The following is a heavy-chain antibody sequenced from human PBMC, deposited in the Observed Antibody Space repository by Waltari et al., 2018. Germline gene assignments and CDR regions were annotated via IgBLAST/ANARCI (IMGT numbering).Heavy chain of an antibody. CDR2: IYHSGST. J-gene: IGHJ4*02. CDR3: ARLGITMTPDY. CDR1: GYSISSGYY. V-gene: IGHV4-38-2*01. Sequence: QVQLQESGPGLVKPSETLSLTCAVSGYSISSGYYWGWIRQPPGKGLEWIGSIYHSGSTYYNPSLKSRVTISVDTSKNQFSLKLSSVTAADTAVYYCARLGITMTPDYWGQGTLVTVSS.